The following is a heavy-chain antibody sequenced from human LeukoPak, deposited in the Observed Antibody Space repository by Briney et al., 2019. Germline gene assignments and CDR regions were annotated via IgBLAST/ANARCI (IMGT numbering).Heavy chain of an antibody. V-gene: IGHV1-2*02. Sequence: ASVKLSCKASGYTFTGFHMHWVRQAPGQGLEWMGWIDSNSGGTSYAQPFQGRVTMTRDTSISTAYMELSEMRSDDTAVYYCARGGNIYGDYYFDYWGQGTLVTVSS. CDR2: IDSNSGGT. CDR1: GYTFTGFH. CDR3: ARGGNIYGDYYFDY. D-gene: IGHD4-17*01. J-gene: IGHJ4*02.